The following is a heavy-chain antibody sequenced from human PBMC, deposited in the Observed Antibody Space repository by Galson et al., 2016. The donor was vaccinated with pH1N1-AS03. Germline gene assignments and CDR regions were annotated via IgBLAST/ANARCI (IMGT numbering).Heavy chain of an antibody. V-gene: IGHV1-69*06. CDR1: GGTLNNYA. CDR2: ISPIFGSA. J-gene: IGHJ4*02. D-gene: IGHD3-10*01. CDR3: ARGLTYNFGSGSVF. Sequence: SVKVSCKASGGTLNNYAVNWVRQAPGQGLEWMGGISPIFGSANHAQTFQGRVTITADIFPNTAYMELSGLSSEDTAVYYCARGLTYNFGSGSVFWVQGTLVTVSS.